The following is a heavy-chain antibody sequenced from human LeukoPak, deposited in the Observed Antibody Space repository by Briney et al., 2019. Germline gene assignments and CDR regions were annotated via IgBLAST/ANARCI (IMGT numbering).Heavy chain of an antibody. J-gene: IGHJ4*02. CDR3: ARDGNYDFWKGEYYFDY. CDR2: IIPILGIA. CDR1: GGTFSSYT. D-gene: IGHD3-3*01. V-gene: IGHV1-69*04. Sequence: SVKVSCKASGGTFSSYTISWARQAPGQGLEWMGRIIPILGIANYAQKFQGRVTITADKSTSTAYMELSSLRSEDTAVYYCARDGNYDFWKGEYYFDYWGQGTLVTVSS.